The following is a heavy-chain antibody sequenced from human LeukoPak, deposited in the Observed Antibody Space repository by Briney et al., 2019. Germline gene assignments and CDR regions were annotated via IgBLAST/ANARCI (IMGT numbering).Heavy chain of an antibody. CDR2: ISRSGSTI. J-gene: IGHJ4*02. CDR1: GFTFSTSE. CDR3: AKDQNYESSGYYGGFDC. Sequence: GGSLRLSCAASGFTFSTSEVNWVRQAPGKGLEWVSYISRSGSTIHYADSVKGRFTISRDNSKNTLNLQMNSLRAEDTALYYCAKDQNYESSGYYGGFDCWGQGTLVTVSS. D-gene: IGHD3-22*01. V-gene: IGHV3-48*03.